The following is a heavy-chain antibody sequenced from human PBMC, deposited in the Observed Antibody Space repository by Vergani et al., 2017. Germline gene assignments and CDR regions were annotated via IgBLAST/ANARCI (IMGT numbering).Heavy chain of an antibody. CDR3: ARGGSSSWYCDY. Sequence: QVQLQESGPGLVKPSETLSLTCTVSGGSISSYYWSWIRQPPGKGLERIGYIYYSGSTNYNPSLKSRVTISVDTSKNQFSLKLSSVTAADTAVYYCARGGSSSWYCDYWGQGTLVTVSS. CDR1: GGSISSYY. J-gene: IGHJ4*02. V-gene: IGHV4-59*01. CDR2: IYYSGST. D-gene: IGHD6-13*01.